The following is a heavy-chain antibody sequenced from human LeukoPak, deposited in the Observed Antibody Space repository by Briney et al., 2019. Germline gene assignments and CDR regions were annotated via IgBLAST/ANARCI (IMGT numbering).Heavy chain of an antibody. CDR3: AREDSSGWYPFDY. D-gene: IGHD6-19*01. J-gene: IGHJ4*02. CDR1: GYTFTGYY. V-gene: IGHV1-2*06. CDR2: INPNSGGT. Sequence: ASVKVSCKASGYTFTGYYMHWVRQAPGQGLEWMGRINPNSGGTNYAQKFQGRVTMTRDTSISTAYMELSRLRSEDTAVYYCAREDSSGWYPFDYWGQGTLVTVSS.